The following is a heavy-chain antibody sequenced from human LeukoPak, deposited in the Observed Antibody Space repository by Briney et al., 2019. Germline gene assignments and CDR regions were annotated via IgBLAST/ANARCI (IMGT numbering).Heavy chain of an antibody. V-gene: IGHV3-30-3*01. CDR1: GFTFSSYA. Sequence: GRSLRLSCAASGFTFSSYAMHWVRQAPGKGLEWVAVISYDGSNKHCADSVKGRFTISRDNSKNTLYLQMNSLRAEDTAVYYCARGYSYGSPFDYWGQGTLVTVSS. J-gene: IGHJ4*02. CDR2: ISYDGSNK. D-gene: IGHD5-18*01. CDR3: ARGYSYGSPFDY.